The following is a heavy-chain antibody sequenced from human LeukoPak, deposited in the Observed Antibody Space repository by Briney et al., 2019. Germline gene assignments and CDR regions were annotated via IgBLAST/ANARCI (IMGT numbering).Heavy chain of an antibody. CDR3: TNTMYSSAWSPFDY. CDR2: IQYDGNKR. CDR1: TFTFSSYG. Sequence: GGSLRLSCAASTFTFSSYGMHWVRQAPGKGLEWVAFIQYDGNKRYYADSVKGRFTISIDNSKNTLYLQMNSLRPEDTALYYCTNTMYSSAWSPFDYWGRGTLVTVSS. V-gene: IGHV3-30*02. J-gene: IGHJ4*02. D-gene: IGHD6-19*01.